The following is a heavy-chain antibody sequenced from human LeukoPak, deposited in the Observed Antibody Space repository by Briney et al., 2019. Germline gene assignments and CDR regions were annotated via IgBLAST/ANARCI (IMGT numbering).Heavy chain of an antibody. Sequence: PGWSLRLSCAASGFTFSSYGMHWVRQAPGKGLEWVAVISYDGSNKYYADSVKGRFTISRDNSKNTLYLQMNSLRAEDTAVYYCAKYSSSWYGFDYWGQGTLVTVSS. J-gene: IGHJ4*02. D-gene: IGHD6-13*01. CDR1: GFTFSSYG. CDR3: AKYSSSWYGFDY. CDR2: ISYDGSNK. V-gene: IGHV3-30*18.